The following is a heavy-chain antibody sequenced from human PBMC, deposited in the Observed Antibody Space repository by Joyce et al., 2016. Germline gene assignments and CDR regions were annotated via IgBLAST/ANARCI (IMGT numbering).Heavy chain of an antibody. CDR2: SSGSGSST. Sequence: EVQLLESGGGLVQPGGSLRLSCAASGFTFSSFAMSWVRQAPGKVLEWVSASSGSGSSTYYADSVKGRFTISRDNSKNTLYLQMNSLRAEDTAVYYCANAVTGYYYYYYGMDVWGQGTTVTVSS. CDR3: ANAVTGYYYYYYGMDV. CDR1: GFTFSSFA. J-gene: IGHJ6*02. D-gene: IGHD4-11*01. V-gene: IGHV3-23*01.